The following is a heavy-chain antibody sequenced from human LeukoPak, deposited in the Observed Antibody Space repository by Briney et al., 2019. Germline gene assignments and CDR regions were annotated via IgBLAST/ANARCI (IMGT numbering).Heavy chain of an antibody. Sequence: SETLSLTCTVSGGSISSGGYYWSWIRQHPGKGLEWIGYTYYSGTTYYNPSLRRRVTISLDTTKNQFSLKLSSVTAADTAVYYCARPISGYGSFDIWGQGTMVTVSS. CDR3: ARPISGYGSFDI. D-gene: IGHD3-22*01. V-gene: IGHV4-31*03. CDR2: TYYSGTT. CDR1: GGSISSGGYY. J-gene: IGHJ3*02.